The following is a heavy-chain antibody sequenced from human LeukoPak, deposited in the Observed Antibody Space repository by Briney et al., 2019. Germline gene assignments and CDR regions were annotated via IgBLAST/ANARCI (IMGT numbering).Heavy chain of an antibody. D-gene: IGHD3-22*01. CDR1: GVTFSRSW. V-gene: IGHV3-7*05. J-gene: IGHJ4*02. CDR2: INEDGSSQ. CDR3: ARDAGSDRFDS. Sequence: GGSLRLSCADSGVTFSRSWMTWVRQAPGKGLEWVANINEDGSSQNYVDSVSGGFTISRDNPKTTLYFEINSLRAEDTPVYYCARDAGSDRFDSWGQGTLVTVSS.